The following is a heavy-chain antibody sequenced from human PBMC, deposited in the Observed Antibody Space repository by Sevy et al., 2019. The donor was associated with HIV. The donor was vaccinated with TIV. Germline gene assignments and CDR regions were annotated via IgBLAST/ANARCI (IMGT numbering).Heavy chain of an antibody. CDR3: TTQSRPSSGYYYVDWFDP. CDR1: GGSISSSSYY. D-gene: IGHD3-22*01. CDR2: IYYSGST. Sequence: SETLSLTCTVSGGSISSSSYYWGWIRQPPGKGLEWIGSIYYSGSTYYNPSLKSRVTISVDTSKNQFSLKLSSVTAADTAVYYWTTQSRPSSGYYYVDWFDPWGQGTLVTVSS. V-gene: IGHV4-39*01. J-gene: IGHJ5*02.